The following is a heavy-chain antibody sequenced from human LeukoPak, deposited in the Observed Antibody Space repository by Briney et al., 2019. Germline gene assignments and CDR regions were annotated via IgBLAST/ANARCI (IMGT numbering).Heavy chain of an antibody. J-gene: IGHJ3*02. CDR3: AGDLVVRYRSGWYGSGAFDI. V-gene: IGHV3-21*01. Sequence: GGSLRLSCAASGFTFSTYSINWVRQAPGKGLEWVSSISSSSSHIYYADSVKGRFTISRDNAKNSLYLQMNSLRAEDTAIYYCAGDLVVRYRSGWYGSGAFDIWGQGTMVTVSS. CDR2: ISSSSSHI. CDR1: GFTFSTYS. D-gene: IGHD6-19*01.